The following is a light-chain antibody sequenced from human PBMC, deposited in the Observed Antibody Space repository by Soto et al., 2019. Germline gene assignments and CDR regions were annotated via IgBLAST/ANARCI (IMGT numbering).Light chain of an antibody. CDR2: GAS. CDR3: QQYGSSRWT. J-gene: IGKJ1*01. Sequence: EIVLTQSPGTLSLSPGERATLSCTASQSVSSSYLAWYQQSRGQAPRLLIYGASSRAPGIPDRFGGSGSGTDFTLTISRLEPEDFAVYYYQQYGSSRWTFGQGTKVEIK. CDR1: QSVSSSY. V-gene: IGKV3-20*01.